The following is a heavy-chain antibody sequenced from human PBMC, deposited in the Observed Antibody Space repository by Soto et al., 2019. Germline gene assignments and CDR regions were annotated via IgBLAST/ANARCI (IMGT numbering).Heavy chain of an antibody. CDR2: LNPSGEHP. J-gene: IGHJ4*02. CDR1: WYRFKEQY. CDR3: ARISCKAASCYFDFDH. Sequence: ASVKVSCKASWYRFKEQYMHWVRQAPGRGREGVGILNPSGEHPNYPQQFRGNVAMTSDTSTSTAYMELSSLSSHDTVVYFCARISCKAASCYFDFDHWGQGTLVTVSS. V-gene: IGHV1-46*02. D-gene: IGHD2-15*01.